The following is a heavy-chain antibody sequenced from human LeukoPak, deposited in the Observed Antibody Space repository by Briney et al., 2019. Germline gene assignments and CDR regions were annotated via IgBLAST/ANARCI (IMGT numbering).Heavy chain of an antibody. Sequence: SETLSLTCTVSGGSISSTSYCWGWIRQPPGKGLEWIGSICYSGSTFYNPSLKSRVTLSVDTSKNQFSLKLSSVTAADTAPYYCARTENYIPEGCFDPWGQGTLVTVSS. CDR3: ARTENYIPEGCFDP. CDR2: ICYSGST. D-gene: IGHD5-24*01. CDR1: GGSISSTSYC. J-gene: IGHJ5*02. V-gene: IGHV4-39*01.